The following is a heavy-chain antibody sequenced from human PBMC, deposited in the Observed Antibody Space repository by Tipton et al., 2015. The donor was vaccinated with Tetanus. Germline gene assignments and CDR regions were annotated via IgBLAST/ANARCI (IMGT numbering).Heavy chain of an antibody. CDR3: ARHSSSWDDYNYYGLDV. Sequence: TLSLTCTVSGGPISSSPYYWDWIRQPPGKGLEWIGSVSYSGTTNYTPSLKSRITISRDTSKNQFSLMLSSVTAADTAMYYCARHSSSWDDYNYYGLDVWGQGTTVTVSS. CDR2: VSYSGTT. V-gene: IGHV4-39*01. J-gene: IGHJ6*02. D-gene: IGHD6-13*01. CDR1: GGPISSSPYY.